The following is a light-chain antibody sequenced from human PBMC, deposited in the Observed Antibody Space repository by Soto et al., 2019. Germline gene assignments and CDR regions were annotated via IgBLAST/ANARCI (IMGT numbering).Light chain of an antibody. CDR1: QSVSSSY. CDR2: GAS. Sequence: EIVMTQSPATLSVSPGERATLSCRASQSVSSSYLAWYQQKPGQAPRLLIYGASSRATGIPDRFSGSGSGTDFNLTISRLEPEDFAVYYCQQFRTFGQGTKVDIK. V-gene: IGKV3-20*01. J-gene: IGKJ1*01. CDR3: QQFRT.